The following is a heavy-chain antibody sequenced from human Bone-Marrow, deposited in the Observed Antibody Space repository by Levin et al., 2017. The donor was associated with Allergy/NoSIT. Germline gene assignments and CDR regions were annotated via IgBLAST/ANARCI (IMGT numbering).Heavy chain of an antibody. CDR2: ISGSGGNT. Sequence: PLASVKVSCAASGFIFSNYAMNWVRQAPGKGLEWVSQISGSGGNTHYADSVKGRFTFSRDNSKNTLYLQMNSLRAEDTAVYYCAGYDTSAYHSPFDYWGQGTLVTVSS. D-gene: IGHD3-22*01. CDR1: GFIFSNYA. V-gene: IGHV3-23*01. J-gene: IGHJ4*02. CDR3: AGYDTSAYHSPFDY.